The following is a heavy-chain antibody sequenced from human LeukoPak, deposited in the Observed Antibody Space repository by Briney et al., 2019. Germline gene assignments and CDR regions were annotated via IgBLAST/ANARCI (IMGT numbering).Heavy chain of an antibody. CDR3: ASLDRRRSFDY. CDR1: GGSISSYY. V-gene: IGHV4-59*01. Sequence: PSETLSLTCTVSGGSISSYYWSWIRQPPGKGLEWIGYIYYSGSTNYNPSLKSRVTISVDTSKNQFSLKLSSVTAADTAVYYCASLDRRRSFDYWGQGTLVTVSS. CDR2: IYYSGST. J-gene: IGHJ4*02.